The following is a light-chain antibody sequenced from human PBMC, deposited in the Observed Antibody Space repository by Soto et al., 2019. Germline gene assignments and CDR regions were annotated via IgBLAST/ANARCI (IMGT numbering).Light chain of an antibody. V-gene: IGKV1-39*01. Sequence: DIQMTQSPSSLSASVGDRVTITCRSSQSISNYLNWYQQKPGRAPNLLIYAASSLHSGVPSRFSGGGSGTHFTLTISSLQPEDFVTYYCQQSFSTPHTFGQGTKLEFK. CDR2: AAS. CDR1: QSISNY. J-gene: IGKJ2*01. CDR3: QQSFSTPHT.